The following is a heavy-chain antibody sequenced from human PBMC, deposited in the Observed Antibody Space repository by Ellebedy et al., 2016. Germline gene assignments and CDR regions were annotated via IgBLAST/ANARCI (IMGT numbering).Heavy chain of an antibody. CDR2: ISDSGATT. CDR1: GFTFSSYS. D-gene: IGHD6-19*01. CDR3: AGRGIASAWYGSDS. Sequence: GESLKISCAASGFTFSSYSMNWVRQAPGKGLEWVSGISDSGATTYYADSVKGRFTISRDNSINKVYLEMHSLRGEDTAVYYCAGRGIASAWYGSDSWGPGTLITVSS. J-gene: IGHJ4*01. V-gene: IGHV3-23*01.